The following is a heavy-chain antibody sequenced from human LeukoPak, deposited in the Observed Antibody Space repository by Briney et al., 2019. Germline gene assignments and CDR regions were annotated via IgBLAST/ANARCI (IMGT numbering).Heavy chain of an antibody. CDR2: IYYSGST. J-gene: IGHJ4*02. CDR1: GGSISSSSYY. V-gene: IGHV4-39*07. Sequence: ASETLSLTCTVSGGSISSSSYYWGWIRQPPGKGLEWIGSIYYSGSTYYNPSLKSRVTISVDTSKNQFSLKLSSVTAADTAVYYCARDISRDVVGKLFYSSSGLEYYFDYWGQGTLVTVSS. CDR3: ARDISRDVVGKLFYSSSGLEYYFDY. D-gene: IGHD6-13*01.